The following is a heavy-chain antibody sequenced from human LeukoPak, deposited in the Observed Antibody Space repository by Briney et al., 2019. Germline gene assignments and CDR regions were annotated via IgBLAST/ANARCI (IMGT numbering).Heavy chain of an antibody. D-gene: IGHD6-13*01. CDR3: ARGYSSSWYAGNWFDP. CDR2: IYYSGST. J-gene: IGHJ5*02. CDR1: GGSISSYY. V-gene: IGHV4-59*01. Sequence: PSETLSLTCTVSGGSISSYYWSWIRQPPGKGLEWIGYIYYSGSTNYNPSLKSRVTISVDTSKNQFSLKLSSVTAADTAVYYCARGYSSSWYAGNWFDPWGQGTLVTVSS.